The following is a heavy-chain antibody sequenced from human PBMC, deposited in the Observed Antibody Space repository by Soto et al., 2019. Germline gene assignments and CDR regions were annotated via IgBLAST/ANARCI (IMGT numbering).Heavy chain of an antibody. D-gene: IGHD2-15*01. V-gene: IGHV1-46*03. Sequence: GASVKVSCKASGYTFTSYYMHWVRQAPGQGLEWMGIINPSGGSTSYAQKFQGRVTMTRDTSTSTVYMELSSLRSEDTAVCYCARRICSGGSCYHLDYWGQGTLVTVS. CDR1: GYTFTSYY. CDR3: ARRICSGGSCYHLDY. CDR2: INPSGGST. J-gene: IGHJ4*02.